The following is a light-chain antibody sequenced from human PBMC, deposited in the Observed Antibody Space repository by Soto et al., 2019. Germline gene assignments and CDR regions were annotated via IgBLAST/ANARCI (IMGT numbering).Light chain of an antibody. CDR1: TGPVSRGYY. Sequence: QTVVTQEPSLTVCPGGTVTLTCASSTGPVSRGYYPNWFQQKPGQAPRALIYDTGIKHSWTPGRFSGSLLGGKAVLTLSGAQPEDEAEYYCLLSYGGTDVFGPGTKLTVL. J-gene: IGLJ1*01. CDR3: LLSYGGTDV. V-gene: IGLV7-43*01. CDR2: DTG.